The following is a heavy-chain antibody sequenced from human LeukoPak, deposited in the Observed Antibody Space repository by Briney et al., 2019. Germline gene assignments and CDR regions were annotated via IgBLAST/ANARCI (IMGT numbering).Heavy chain of an antibody. J-gene: IGHJ4*02. CDR3: AKDPEGFAVAGSLFDY. D-gene: IGHD6-19*01. V-gene: IGHV3-30*18. CDR1: GFTFSSYG. Sequence: GGSLRLSCAASGFTFSSYGMHWVRQAPGKGLEWVAVISYDGSNKYYADSVKGRFTISRDNSKNTLYLQMNSLRAEDTAVYYCAKDPEGFAVAGSLFDYWGQGTLVTVSS. CDR2: ISYDGSNK.